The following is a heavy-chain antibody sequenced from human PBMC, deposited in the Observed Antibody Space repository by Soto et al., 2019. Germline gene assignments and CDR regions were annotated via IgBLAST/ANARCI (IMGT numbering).Heavy chain of an antibody. CDR1: GFTFSSYA. CDR2: ISGSGGST. V-gene: IGHV3-23*01. J-gene: IGHJ4*02. D-gene: IGHD2-2*01. CDR3: AKSPRSSTSCYRWRCSLRYFDY. Sequence: GSQRLSCAASGFTFSSYAMSWVRQAPGKGLEWVSAISGSGGSTYYADSVKGRFTISRDNSKNTLYLQMNSLRAEDTAVYYCAKSPRSSTSCYRWRCSLRYFDYWGQGTLVTVSS.